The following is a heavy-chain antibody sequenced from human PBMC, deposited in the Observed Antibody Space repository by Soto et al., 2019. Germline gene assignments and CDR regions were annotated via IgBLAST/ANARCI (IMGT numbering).Heavy chain of an antibody. CDR1: GFTFSSYA. CDR3: AGTYSSSWRRWGMDV. Sequence: PGGSLRLSCAASGFTFSSYAMSWVRQAPGKGLEWVSAISGSGGSTYYADSVKGRFTTSRDNSKNTLYLQMNSLRAEDTAVYYCAGTYSSSWRRWGMDVWGQGTTVTVSS. D-gene: IGHD6-13*01. V-gene: IGHV3-23*01. CDR2: ISGSGGST. J-gene: IGHJ6*02.